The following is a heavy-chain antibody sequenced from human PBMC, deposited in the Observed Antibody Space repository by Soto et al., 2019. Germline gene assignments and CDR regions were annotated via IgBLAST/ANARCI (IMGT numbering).Heavy chain of an antibody. J-gene: IGHJ4*02. V-gene: IGHV1-2*02. CDR2: IGPESGAT. CDR1: GYTFTGHY. CDR3: GRGRSGQIVVFY. Sequence: ASVKVSCKASGYTFTGHYIHWVRQAPEQGPEWMGEIGPESGATRYAQRFQGRVTMTRDMSITTVYMELNNLSPDDTAVYYCGRGRSGQIVVFYWGQGTLVTVSS. D-gene: IGHD1-26*01.